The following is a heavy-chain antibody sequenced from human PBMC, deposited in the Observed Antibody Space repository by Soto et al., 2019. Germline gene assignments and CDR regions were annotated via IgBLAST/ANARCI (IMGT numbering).Heavy chain of an antibody. V-gene: IGHV1-18*01. CDR2: ISPYNDYT. CDR1: GYTFIRYG. CDR3: ARGGYYDTSWGKLSHYGLAV. Sequence: QVQLAQSANEVKKPGASVRVSCKAAGYTFIRYGIAWVRQAPGQGLEWMGWISPYNDYTVYAQKFQGRVSMNADTSTRTVYMNLRGLKSDDTAVYYCARGGYYDTSWGKLSHYGLAVW. D-gene: IGHD3-16*01. J-gene: IGHJ6*01.